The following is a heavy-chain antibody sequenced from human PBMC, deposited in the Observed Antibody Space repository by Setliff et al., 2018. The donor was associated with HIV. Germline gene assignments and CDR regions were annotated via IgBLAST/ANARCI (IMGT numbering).Heavy chain of an antibody. CDR1: GYSISSRYY. D-gene: IGHD6-6*01. CDR3: ASEAWTSYRSSSGYYYYYMDV. V-gene: IGHV4-38-2*02. J-gene: IGHJ6*03. Sequence: SETLSLTCTVSGYSISSRYYWGWIRQSPGKGLEWIGTIFNSGSSYYNPSLESRVTISVDTSQNQFSLRLRSVTAADTAVYYCASEAWTSYRSSSGYYYYYMDVRGKGTPVTVSS. CDR2: IFNSGSS.